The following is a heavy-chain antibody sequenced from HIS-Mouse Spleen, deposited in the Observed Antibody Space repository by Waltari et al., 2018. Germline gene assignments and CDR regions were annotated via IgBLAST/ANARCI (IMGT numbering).Heavy chain of an antibody. CDR2: IIPILGIA. Sequence: QVQLVQSGAEVKKPGSSVKVSCKASGGTFSSYAISWVRQAPGQGLEWMGRIIPILGIANYAQKFQGRVTITADKSTSTAYMELSSLRSEDTAVYYCARDSKLHYYDISGYYYWGQGTLVTVSS. CDR3: ARDSKLHYYDISGYYY. CDR1: GGTFSSYA. V-gene: IGHV1-69*04. J-gene: IGHJ4*02. D-gene: IGHD3-22*01.